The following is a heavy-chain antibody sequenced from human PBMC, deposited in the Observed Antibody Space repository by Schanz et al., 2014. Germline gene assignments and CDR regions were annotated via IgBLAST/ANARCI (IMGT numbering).Heavy chain of an antibody. CDR1: GYTFTTYA. J-gene: IGHJ4*02. Sequence: QVQLVQSGAEVKKPGASVRVSCKASGYTFTTYAMSWVRQAPGQGLEWMGWISAYHGNTKYPQKLQGRVTMTTDTSTSAACEELRSLRSDDTAVYCCARERRFIDGDDLYYFDSWGQGTLVTVSS. CDR3: ARERRFIDGDDLYYFDS. V-gene: IGHV1-18*01. D-gene: IGHD4-17*01. CDR2: ISAYHGNT.